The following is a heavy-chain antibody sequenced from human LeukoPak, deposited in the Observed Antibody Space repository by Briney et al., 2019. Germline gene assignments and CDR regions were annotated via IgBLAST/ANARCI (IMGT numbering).Heavy chain of an antibody. CDR1: GFTFSAYT. CDR2: IKQDGSEK. Sequence: GGFLRLSCAASGFTFSAYTMSWVRQAPGKGLEWVANIKQDGSEKYYVDSVKGRFTVSRDNAKNSLYLQMNSLRAEDTAVYYCARLSTAVAAGDYWGQGTLVTVSS. CDR3: ARLSTAVAAGDY. D-gene: IGHD6-19*01. J-gene: IGHJ4*02. V-gene: IGHV3-7*01.